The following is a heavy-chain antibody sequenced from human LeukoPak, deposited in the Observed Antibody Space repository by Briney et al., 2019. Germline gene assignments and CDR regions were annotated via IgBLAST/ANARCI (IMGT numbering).Heavy chain of an antibody. J-gene: IGHJ4*02. CDR3: ARDQTLAYGAHAGAFDY. CDR1: GFTFSSYS. CDR2: ISSSSSYI. V-gene: IGHV3-21*01. Sequence: GGSLRLSCAASGFTFSSYSMNWVRQAPGKGLEWVSSISSSSSYIYYADSVKGRFTISRDNAKNSLYLQMNSLRAEDTAVYYCARDQTLAYGAHAGAFDYWGQGTLVTVSS. D-gene: IGHD4-17*01.